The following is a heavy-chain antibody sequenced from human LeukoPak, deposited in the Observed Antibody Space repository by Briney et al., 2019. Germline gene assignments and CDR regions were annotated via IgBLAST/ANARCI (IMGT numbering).Heavy chain of an antibody. Sequence: HAASVKVSCKASGYTFTSYGISWVRQAPGQGLEWMGWISAYNGNTNYAQKLQGRVTMTTDTSTSTAYMELRSLRSDDTAVYYCARGDFISGRDYLFFFDYWGQGSLVTVSS. D-gene: IGHD3-16*01. CDR3: ARGDFISGRDYLFFFDY. J-gene: IGHJ4*01. CDR2: ISAYNGNT. V-gene: IGHV1-18*01. CDR1: GYTFTSYG.